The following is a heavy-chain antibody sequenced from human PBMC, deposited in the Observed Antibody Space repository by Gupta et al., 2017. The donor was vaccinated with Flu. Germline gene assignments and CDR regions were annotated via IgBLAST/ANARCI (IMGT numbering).Heavy chain of an antibody. V-gene: IGHV4-59*01. J-gene: IGHJ5*02. Sequence: QVQLKESGPGLVKPSETLSLTSTVSGCSISSYYWSWIRPPPGKGLEWIGYIYYSGSTNYNPSLKSRVTISVDTSKNQFSLKLSSVTAADTAVYYCARGPVTNCSGGSCYSGWFDPWGQGTLVTVSS. CDR2: IYYSGST. CDR3: ARGPVTNCSGGSCYSGWFDP. CDR1: GCSISSYY. D-gene: IGHD2-15*01.